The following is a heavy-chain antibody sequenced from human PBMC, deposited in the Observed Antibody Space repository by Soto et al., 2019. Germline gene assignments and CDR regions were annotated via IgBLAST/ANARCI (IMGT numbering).Heavy chain of an antibody. J-gene: IGHJ6*02. D-gene: IGHD6-19*01. CDR2: ISYDGSNK. V-gene: IGHV3-30*18. CDR1: GFTFSSYG. CDR3: VKDRSSGWPYYYGMDV. Sequence: PGGSLRLSCAASGFTFSSYGMHWVRQAPGKGLEWVAVISYDGSNKYYADSVKGRFTISRDNSKNTLYLQMSSLRAEDTAVYYCVKDRSSGWPYYYGMDVWGQGTTVTVYS.